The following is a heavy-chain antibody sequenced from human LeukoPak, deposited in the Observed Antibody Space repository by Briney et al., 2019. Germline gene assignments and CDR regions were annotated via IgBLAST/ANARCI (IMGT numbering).Heavy chain of an antibody. D-gene: IGHD6-13*01. Sequence: GGSLRLSCAASGFTFSSYAMSWVRQAPGKGLEWVSSISGSGGSTYYADSVKGRFTISRDNSKNTLYLQMNSLRAEDTAVYYCAKDSKGSSSRYPSLGYWGQGTLVTVSS. CDR3: AKDSKGSSSRYPSLGY. CDR1: GFTFSSYA. CDR2: ISGSGGST. V-gene: IGHV3-23*01. J-gene: IGHJ4*02.